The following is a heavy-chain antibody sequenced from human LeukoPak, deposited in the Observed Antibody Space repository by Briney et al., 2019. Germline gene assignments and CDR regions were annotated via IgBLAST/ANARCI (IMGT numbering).Heavy chain of an antibody. D-gene: IGHD1-20*01. V-gene: IGHV3-21*01. J-gene: IGHJ4*02. CDR1: GFTFSGYS. CDR2: ISTSSTYI. Sequence: GGSLRLSCAASGFTFSGYSMNWVRQAPGKGLEWVSSISTSSTYIYYADSVKGRLTISRDNAKNSLYLQMNSLRAEDTAVYYCARDPPFIIGTTFFDYWGQGTLVTVSS. CDR3: ARDPPFIIGTTFFDY.